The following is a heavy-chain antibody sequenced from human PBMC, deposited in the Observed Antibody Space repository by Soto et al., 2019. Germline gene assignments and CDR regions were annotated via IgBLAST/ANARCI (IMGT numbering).Heavy chain of an antibody. Sequence: SETLSLTCSASGGSITSSSHFWGWVRQPPGKGLEWIGTIYFTGNTYYTPSLKGRLTMSIDTSKNEFSLRLHSVTAADTAVYYCAGQTFTIAAASYGRSNWFDPWGPGTLVTVSA. CDR3: AGQTFTIAAASYGRSNWFDP. D-gene: IGHD6-25*01. V-gene: IGHV4-39*01. J-gene: IGHJ5*02. CDR1: GGSITSSSHF. CDR2: IYFTGNT.